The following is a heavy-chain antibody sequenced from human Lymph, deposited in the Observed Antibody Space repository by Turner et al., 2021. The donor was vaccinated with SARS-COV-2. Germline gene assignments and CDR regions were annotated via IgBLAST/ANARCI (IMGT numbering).Heavy chain of an antibody. CDR3: ARAAHMDY. D-gene: IGHD2-21*01. CDR1: GFTFSSYS. CDR2: ISTSSSYI. J-gene: IGHJ4*02. V-gene: IGHV3-21*01. Sequence: EVQLVESGGGVVEPGGPMRLSCAASGFTFSSYSMNWVRQAQGKGLEWVSSISTSSSYIYNADSVKRRFTISRDNAKISLYLQMNSLRAEDTAVYYCARAAHMDYWGQGILVTVSS.